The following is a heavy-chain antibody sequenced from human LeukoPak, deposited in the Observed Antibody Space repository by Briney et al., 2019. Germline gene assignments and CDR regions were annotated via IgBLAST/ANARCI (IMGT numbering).Heavy chain of an antibody. CDR1: GFDFSSHS. J-gene: IGHJ4*02. V-gene: IGHV3-48*01. CDR2: IDSGGDLI. D-gene: IGHD3-10*01. CDR3: ASHMVRGPNPDY. Sequence: GGSLRLSCAAAGFDFSSHSMNWVRQVPGKGLEWISYIDSGGDLIYYADSVRGRFTISRDIAKNSLFLQMNSLRAEDTAVYYCASHMVRGPNPDYWGQGTLVTVSS.